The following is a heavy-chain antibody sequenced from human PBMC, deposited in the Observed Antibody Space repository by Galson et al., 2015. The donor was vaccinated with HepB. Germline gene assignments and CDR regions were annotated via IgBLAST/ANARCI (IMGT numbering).Heavy chain of an antibody. D-gene: IGHD2-2*01. V-gene: IGHV3-49*03. CDR2: IRSNAYGGTI. CDR1: GFTFGDYA. CDR3: TRDIKYCSSTSCPLDV. Sequence: SLRLSCAASGFTFGDYAMSWFRQAPGKGLEWVGFIRSNAYGGTIEYAVSVKGRFTISRDEYKSIAYLQMNSLKTEDAAVYYCTRDIKYCSSTSCPLDVWGQGTTVTVSS. J-gene: IGHJ6*02.